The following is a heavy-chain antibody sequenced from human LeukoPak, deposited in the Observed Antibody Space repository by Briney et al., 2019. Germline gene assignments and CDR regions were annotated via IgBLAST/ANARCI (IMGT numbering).Heavy chain of an antibody. Sequence: SETLSLTCAVYGGSFSGYYWSWIRQPPGKGLEWIGEINHSGSTNYNTSLKSRVTISVDTSKNQFSLKLSSVTAADTAVYYCARLIYCTNGVCDGDYWGQGTLVTVSS. CDR3: ARLIYCTNGVCDGDY. CDR2: INHSGST. J-gene: IGHJ4*02. CDR1: GGSFSGYY. V-gene: IGHV4-34*01. D-gene: IGHD2-8*01.